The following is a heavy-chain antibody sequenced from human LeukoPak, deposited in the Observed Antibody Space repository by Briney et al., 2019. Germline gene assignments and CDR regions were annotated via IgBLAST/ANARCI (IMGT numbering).Heavy chain of an antibody. CDR1: GGTFSSYA. CDR2: IIPIFGTA. Sequence: SVKVSCKASGGTFSSYAISWVRQAPGQGLEWMGGIIPIFGTANYAQKLQGRVTMTTDTSTSTAYMELRSLRSDDTAVYYCARDLYRDSLPVSWFDPWGRGTLVTVSS. D-gene: IGHD4-11*01. V-gene: IGHV1-69*05. CDR3: ARDLYRDSLPVSWFDP. J-gene: IGHJ5*02.